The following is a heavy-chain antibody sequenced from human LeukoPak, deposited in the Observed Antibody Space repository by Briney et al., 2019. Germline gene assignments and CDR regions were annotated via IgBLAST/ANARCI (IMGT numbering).Heavy chain of an antibody. D-gene: IGHD6-13*01. J-gene: IGHJ5*02. V-gene: IGHV3-43*02. CDR1: GFTFDDSA. Sequence: GGSLRLSCTASGFTFDDSAMHWVRQAPGKGLEGFSLISDIGHATYYTDSVKGRLTISRDNRKNSLYLQMNSLGTEDTALYYCAKGDSSNWYPRDPWGQGTLVTVSS. CDR3: AKGDSSNWYPRDP. CDR2: ISDIGHAT.